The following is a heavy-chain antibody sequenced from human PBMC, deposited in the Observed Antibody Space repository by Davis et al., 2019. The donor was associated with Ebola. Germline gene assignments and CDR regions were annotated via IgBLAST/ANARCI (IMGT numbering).Heavy chain of an antibody. CDR1: GFTFSSYG. D-gene: IGHD1-26*01. J-gene: IGHJ4*02. Sequence: GESLNISCAASGFTFSSYGMHWVRQAPGKGLEWVAVISYDGSNKYYADSVKGRFTISRDNSKNTLYLQMNSLRAEDTAVYYCAKSIVGATSSWGQGTLVTVSS. CDR3: AKSIVGATSS. CDR2: ISYDGSNK. V-gene: IGHV3-30*18.